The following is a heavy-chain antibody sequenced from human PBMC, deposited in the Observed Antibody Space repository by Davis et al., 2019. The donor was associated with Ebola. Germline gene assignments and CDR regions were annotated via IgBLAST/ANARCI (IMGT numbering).Heavy chain of an antibody. CDR1: GASISSDNYS. J-gene: IGHJ2*01. CDR3: ARTAYNNYDHFYFDL. V-gene: IGHV4-31*03. CDR2: MHYSGST. D-gene: IGHD4-11*01. Sequence: LRLSCTVSGASISSDNYSWTWLRQHSGTGLEWIGYMHYSGSTYSNPSLTSRVTISADTSKNQLSLKLTSVTAADTAVYFCARTAYNNYDHFYFDLWGRGTLVTVSS.